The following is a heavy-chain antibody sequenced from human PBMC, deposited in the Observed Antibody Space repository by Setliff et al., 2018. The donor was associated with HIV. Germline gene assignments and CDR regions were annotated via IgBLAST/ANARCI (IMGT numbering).Heavy chain of an antibody. D-gene: IGHD6-13*01. J-gene: IGHJ4*02. CDR3: VSSRSDFDY. CDR2: INSDGSST. Sequence: VGSLRLSCAASGLTSSTNWMHWVRQAPGKGLVWVSGINSDGSSTNYADSVEGRFTISRDDAKNTLYLQMSSLRAEDTAVYYCVSSRSDFDYWGQGTLVTVSS. CDR1: GLTSSTNW. V-gene: IGHV3-74*01.